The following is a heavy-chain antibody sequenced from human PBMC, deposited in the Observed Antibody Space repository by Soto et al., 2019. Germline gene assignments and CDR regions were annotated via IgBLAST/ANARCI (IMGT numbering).Heavy chain of an antibody. V-gene: IGHV1-69*06. Sequence: QVQLVQSGAEVKKPGSSVKVSCKASGGTLSTYAISWVRQAPGQGLEWMGGIIPIFGTANYAQMFQGRVTITADKSTSTAYMELSSLTSADTAVYYCAREPQDRSGSYFDSWGQGTLVTVSS. CDR3: AREPQDRSGSYFDS. CDR2: IIPIFGTA. D-gene: IGHD3-10*01. CDR1: GGTLSTYA. J-gene: IGHJ4*02.